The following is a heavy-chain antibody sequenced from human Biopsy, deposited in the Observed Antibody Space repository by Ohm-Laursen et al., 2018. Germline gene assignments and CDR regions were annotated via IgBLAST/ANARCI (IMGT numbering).Heavy chain of an antibody. V-gene: IGHV6-1*01. CDR3: ARSGSDSLNYYFDF. J-gene: IGHJ4*02. CDR2: TFYRAKWYT. D-gene: IGHD2-21*02. CDR1: GDSVSSNRAA. Sequence: QTLSLTCAISGDSVSSNRAAWNWIRQSPSRGLEWLGRTFYRAKWYTDFAVSVKSRITLTPDPSTNQFSLQLNSVTPDDTAVYYCARSGSDSLNYYFDFWGQGTLVIVSS.